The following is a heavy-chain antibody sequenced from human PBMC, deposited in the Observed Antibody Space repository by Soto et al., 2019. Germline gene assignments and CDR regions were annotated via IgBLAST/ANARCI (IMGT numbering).Heavy chain of an antibody. CDR3: ARSGHSFEGDV. CDR1: GASMENHY. J-gene: IGHJ4*02. CDR2: MFYTGRA. V-gene: IGHV4-59*11. Sequence: NPSETLSLTCTVSGASMENHYGSWIRQPPGKGLEYIGYMFYTGRADYNASFTSRVTMSVDTSNNQFSLKLRSVSAADTAVYYCARSGHSFEGDVWGRGIQVTVSS. D-gene: IGHD3-16*01.